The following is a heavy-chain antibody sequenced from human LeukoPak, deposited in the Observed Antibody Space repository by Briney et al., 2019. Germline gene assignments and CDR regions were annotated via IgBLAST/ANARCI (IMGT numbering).Heavy chain of an antibody. CDR1: GDTFTTDY. V-gene: IGHV1-46*01. CDR3: AKSLGRGQWLPPGGDDTFDL. J-gene: IGHJ3*01. D-gene: IGHD6-19*01. Sequence: ASVKVSCKASGDTFTTDYIHWVRQGPGQGPEWMGVSNPSGGSTTNAQKFRGRVTMTRDTSTSTVYMELSSLRSEDTAIYYCAKSLGRGQWLPPGGDDTFDLYGQGTMVTVSS. CDR2: SNPSGGST.